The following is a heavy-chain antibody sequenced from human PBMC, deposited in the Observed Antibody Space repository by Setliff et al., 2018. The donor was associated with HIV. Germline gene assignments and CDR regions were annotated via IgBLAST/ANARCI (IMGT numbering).Heavy chain of an antibody. D-gene: IGHD4-4*01. CDR2: INAGNGNT. CDR1: GYTFASYA. CDR3: ARRYHDYSNPFDY. Sequence: ASVKVSCKASGYTFASYAMHWVRQAPGQRLEWMGWINAGNGNTRYSQKFQGRVTITRDTSASTAYMELSSLRSEDTAVYYCARRYHDYSNPFDYWGQGTLVTVSS. V-gene: IGHV1-3*01. J-gene: IGHJ4*02.